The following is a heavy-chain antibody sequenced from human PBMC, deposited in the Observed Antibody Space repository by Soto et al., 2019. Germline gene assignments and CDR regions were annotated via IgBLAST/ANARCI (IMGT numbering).Heavy chain of an antibody. V-gene: IGHV6-1*01. J-gene: IGHJ4*02. CDR2: TYYKSQWYY. CDR3: ARGYCSGAGCYFDY. Sequence: PSQTLSLTCAISGDSVSSNTASWNWIRQSPSRGLEWLGRTYYKSQWYYDYVVSMKSRTTINPDTSENQFSLHLNSVSPEDTAVYFCARGYCSGAGCYFDYWGQGTQVTVSS. D-gene: IGHD2-15*01. CDR1: GDSVSSNTAS.